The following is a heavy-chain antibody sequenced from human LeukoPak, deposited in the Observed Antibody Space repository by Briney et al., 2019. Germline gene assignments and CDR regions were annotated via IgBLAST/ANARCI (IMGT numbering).Heavy chain of an antibody. D-gene: IGHD6-13*01. CDR3: ARGPRGIGGY. CDR2: IYYSGST. Sequence: PSETLSLTCAVYGESFSGYYWSWIRQPPGKGLEWIGYIYYSGSTNYNPSLKSRVTISVDTSKNQFSLKLSSVTAADTAVYYCARGPRGIGGYWGQGTLVTVSS. J-gene: IGHJ4*02. V-gene: IGHV4-59*12. CDR1: GESFSGYY.